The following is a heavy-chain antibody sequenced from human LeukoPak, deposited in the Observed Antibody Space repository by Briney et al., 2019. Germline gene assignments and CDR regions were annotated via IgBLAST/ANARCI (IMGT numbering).Heavy chain of an antibody. CDR2: ISSSSSYI. V-gene: IGHV3-21*01. CDR1: GFTFSSYS. D-gene: IGHD6-19*01. CDR3: ARDQLSSGWYRDAFDI. Sequence: GGSLRLSCAASGFTFSSYSMNWVRQAPGKGLEWVSSISSSSSYIYYADSVKGRFTISRDNAKNSLYLQMNSLRAEDTAVYYCARDQLSSGWYRDAFDIWGQGTMVTVSS. J-gene: IGHJ3*02.